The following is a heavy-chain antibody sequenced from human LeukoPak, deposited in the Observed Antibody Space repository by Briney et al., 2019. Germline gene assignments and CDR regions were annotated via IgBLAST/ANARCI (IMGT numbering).Heavy chain of an antibody. Sequence: PGGSLRLSCAASGFTFDDYAMHWVRQAPGKGLEWVSGISWNSGSIGYADSVKGRFTISRDNAKNSLYLQMNSLGAEDTALYYCAKGPNGDPDYFDYWGQGTLVTVSS. J-gene: IGHJ4*02. CDR3: AKGPNGDPDYFDY. CDR1: GFTFDDYA. V-gene: IGHV3-9*01. CDR2: ISWNSGSI. D-gene: IGHD4-17*01.